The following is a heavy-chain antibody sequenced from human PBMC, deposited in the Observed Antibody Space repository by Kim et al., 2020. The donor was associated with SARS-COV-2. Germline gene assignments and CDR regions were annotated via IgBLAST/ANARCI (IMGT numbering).Heavy chain of an antibody. D-gene: IGHD1-26*01. V-gene: IGHV3-30*18. Sequence: GGSLRLSCAASGFTFSSYGMHWVRQAPGKGLEWVAVISYDGSNKYYADSVKGRFTISRDNSKNTLYLQMNSLRAEDTAVYYCAKDLGKWELQTPIQFDYWGQGTLVTVSS. CDR2: ISYDGSNK. J-gene: IGHJ4*02. CDR1: GFTFSSYG. CDR3: AKDLGKWELQTPIQFDY.